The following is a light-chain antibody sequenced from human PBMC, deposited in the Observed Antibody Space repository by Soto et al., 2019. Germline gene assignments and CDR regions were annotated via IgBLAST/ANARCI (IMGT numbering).Light chain of an antibody. V-gene: IGKV3-15*01. CDR1: QSVSSN. J-gene: IGKJ1*01. CDR2: GAS. CDR3: QQYNNWSFVRT. Sequence: EIVMTQSPATLSVSPGERATLSCRASQSVSSNLAWYQQKPGQAPRLLIYGASTRATGIPARFSGSGSGTEFTLTISSLQSEDFAVYYCQQYNNWSFVRTFGQGTKVEIK.